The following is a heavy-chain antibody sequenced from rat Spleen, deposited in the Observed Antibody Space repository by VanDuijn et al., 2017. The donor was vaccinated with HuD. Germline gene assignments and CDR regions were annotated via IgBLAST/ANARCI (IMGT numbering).Heavy chain of an antibody. V-gene: IGHV5-29*01. Sequence: EVQLVESGGGLVQPGRSLKLSCVASGFTFNNYWMTWVRQAPTTGLEWVATISYDGTNTYYRDSVKGRFTLSRDNAKRTLFLQMDSLRSDDTATYYCAREGTYYGDYFDFWGPGTMVTVSS. J-gene: IGHJ1*01. CDR3: AREGTYYGDYFDF. CDR1: GFTFNNYW. D-gene: IGHD1-9*01. CDR2: ISYDGTNT.